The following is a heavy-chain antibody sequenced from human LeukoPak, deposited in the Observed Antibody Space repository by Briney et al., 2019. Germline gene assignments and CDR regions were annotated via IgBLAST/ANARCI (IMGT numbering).Heavy chain of an antibody. CDR1: GGSISSSSYY. J-gene: IGHJ4*02. CDR3: ARHPGYCSSTSCYQAYYYDSSGYYYFDY. V-gene: IGHV4-39*01. Sequence: PSETLSLTCTVSGGSISSSSYYWGWIRQPPGKGLEWIGSIYYSGSTYYNSSLKSRVTISVDTSKNQFSLKLSSVTAADTAVYYCARHPGYCSSTSCYQAYYYDSSGYYYFDYWGQGTLVTVSS. D-gene: IGHD2-2*01. CDR2: IYYSGST.